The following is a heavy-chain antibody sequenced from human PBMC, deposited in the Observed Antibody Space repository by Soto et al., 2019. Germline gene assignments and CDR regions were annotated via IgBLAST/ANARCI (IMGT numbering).Heavy chain of an antibody. CDR1: GFTLSSYG. CDR2: ISYDGSNK. D-gene: IGHD1-26*01. Sequence: PRGALRHSCAASGFTLSSYGKHWGRQAPGKGLEWVAVISYDGSNKYYADSVKGRFTISRDNSKNTLYLQMNSLRAEDTAVYYCAKSPSYPVHFDYWGQGTLVTVSS. V-gene: IGHV3-30*18. J-gene: IGHJ4*02. CDR3: AKSPSYPVHFDY.